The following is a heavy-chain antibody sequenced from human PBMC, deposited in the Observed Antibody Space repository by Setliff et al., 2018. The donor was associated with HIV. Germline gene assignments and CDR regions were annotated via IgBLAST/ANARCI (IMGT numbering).Heavy chain of an antibody. CDR1: GYSISSGSSY. CDR3: ARGPKAEYYYYYYMDV. J-gene: IGHJ6*03. Sequence: SETLSLPCTVSGYSISSGSSYWSWIRQHPVKGLEWIVYICCSGSTYYNPSLQSRITISVDTSKNHFSLKLSSVTAAETAVYYCARGPKAEYYYYYYMDVWGKGTTVTVSS. CDR2: ICCSGST. V-gene: IGHV4-31*03.